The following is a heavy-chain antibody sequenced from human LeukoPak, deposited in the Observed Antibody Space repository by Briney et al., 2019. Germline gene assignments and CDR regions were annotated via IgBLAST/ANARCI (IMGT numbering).Heavy chain of an antibody. Sequence: GGSLRLSCTASGFTFSNVWMSWDRQAPGKGLEGVGRVKSIVDGGTTDYAAPVKGRFTISRDDSKNTVYLQMNSLKTEDTAVYYCQGSSHEPDFFDHWGQGALVTVSS. J-gene: IGHJ4*02. V-gene: IGHV3-15*01. CDR1: GFTFSNVW. CDR3: QGSSHEPDFFDH. D-gene: IGHD6-13*01. CDR2: VKSIVDGGTT.